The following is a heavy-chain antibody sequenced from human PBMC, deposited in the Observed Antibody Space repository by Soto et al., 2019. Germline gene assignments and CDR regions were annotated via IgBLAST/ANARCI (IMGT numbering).Heavy chain of an antibody. Sequence: LKISCKGSGYSFTSYWIGWVRQMPGKGLEWMGIIYPGDSDTRYSPSFQGQVTISADKSISTAYLQWSSLKASDTAMYYCRAYCGGDCYSNYYGMDVWGQGTTVTVSS. CDR1: GYSFTSYW. V-gene: IGHV5-51*01. CDR3: RAYCGGDCYSNYYGMDV. D-gene: IGHD2-21*02. CDR2: IYPGDSDT. J-gene: IGHJ6*02.